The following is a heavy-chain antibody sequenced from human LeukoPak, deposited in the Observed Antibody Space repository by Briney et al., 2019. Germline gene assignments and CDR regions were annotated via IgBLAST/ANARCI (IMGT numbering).Heavy chain of an antibody. D-gene: IGHD1-26*01. Sequence: GASVKVSCKASGYTFTGYYMHWVRQAPGQGLEWMGWVNPNSGGTNYAQKFQGWVTMTRDTSISTAYMELSRLRSDDTAVYYCAREIEWELPSSFDYWGQGTLVTVSS. CDR1: GYTFTGYY. CDR2: VNPNSGGT. CDR3: AREIEWELPSSFDY. J-gene: IGHJ4*02. V-gene: IGHV1-2*04.